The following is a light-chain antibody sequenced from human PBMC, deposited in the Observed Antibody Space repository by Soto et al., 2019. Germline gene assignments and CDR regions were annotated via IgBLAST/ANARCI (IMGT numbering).Light chain of an antibody. CDR2: GNS. V-gene: IGLV1-40*01. J-gene: IGLJ3*02. CDR3: QSYDSSLSGFWV. Sequence: QSVLTQPPSVSGAPGQRVTISCTGSRSNIGAGYDAHWYQQLPGTAPKLLIYGNSNRPSGVPDRFSGSKSGTSASLAITGLQAEDEADYYCQSYDSSLSGFWVFGGGTQLTVL. CDR1: RSNIGAGYD.